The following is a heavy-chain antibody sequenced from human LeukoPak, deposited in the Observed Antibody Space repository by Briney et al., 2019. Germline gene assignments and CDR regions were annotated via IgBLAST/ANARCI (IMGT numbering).Heavy chain of an antibody. CDR3: AREGLSRGGQDWFDP. J-gene: IGHJ5*02. V-gene: IGHV3-33*01. CDR2: IWYDGSNK. CDR1: GFTFSSYG. Sequence: GGSLRLSCAASGFTFSSYGMHWVRQAPGKGLEWVAVIWYDGSNKYYADSVKGRFTISRDNSKNTLYLQMNSLRAEDTAVYYCAREGLSRGGQDWFDPWGQGTLVTVSS. D-gene: IGHD2/OR15-2a*01.